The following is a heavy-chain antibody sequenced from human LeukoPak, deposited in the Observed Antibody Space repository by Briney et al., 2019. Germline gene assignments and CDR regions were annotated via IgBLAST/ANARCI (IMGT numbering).Heavy chain of an antibody. Sequence: PGGSLRLSCAASGFTVSSNYMSWVRQAPGKGLEWVSVIYSGGSTYYADSVKGRFTISRDNSKNTLYLQMNSLRAEDTAVYYCAAPYCGGDCYHAFDIWGQGTMVTVSS. D-gene: IGHD2-21*02. V-gene: IGHV3-53*01. CDR2: IYSGGST. CDR1: GFTVSSNY. CDR3: AAPYCGGDCYHAFDI. J-gene: IGHJ3*02.